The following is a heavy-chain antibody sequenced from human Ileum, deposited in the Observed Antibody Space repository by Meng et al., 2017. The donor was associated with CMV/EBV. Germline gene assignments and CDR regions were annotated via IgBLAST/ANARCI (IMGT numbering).Heavy chain of an antibody. Sequence: QVLLQESGPGLVKPSETLSLTCAVSGGSISDDHWWHWARQSPGKGLEWIGEIFHSQSVRFNPSLKSRVTISIDKSKNQFSLNLKSVTAADTAVYYCAGGGNLGYWGQGTLVTVSS. D-gene: IGHD4-23*01. J-gene: IGHJ4*02. V-gene: IGHV4-4*02. CDR2: IFHSQSV. CDR1: GGSISDDHW. CDR3: AGGGNLGY.